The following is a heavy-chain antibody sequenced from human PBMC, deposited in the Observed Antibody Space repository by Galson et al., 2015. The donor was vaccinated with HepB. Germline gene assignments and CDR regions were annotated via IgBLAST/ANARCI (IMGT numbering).Heavy chain of an antibody. J-gene: IGHJ4*02. Sequence: SVKVSCKASGYTFTSYGISWVRQAPGQGPEWMGWISSYSGNTNYAQKFQGRVTMTTDTSTSIAYMELRSLRSDDTAVYFCARGGRLGALLSFDIWGQGTLITVSS. CDR2: ISSYSGNT. D-gene: IGHD3-16*01. CDR1: GYTFTSYG. V-gene: IGHV1-18*01. CDR3: ARGGRLGALLSFDI.